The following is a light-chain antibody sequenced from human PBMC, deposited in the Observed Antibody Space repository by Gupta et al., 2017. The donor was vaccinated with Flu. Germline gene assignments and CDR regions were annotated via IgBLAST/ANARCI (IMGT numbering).Light chain of an antibody. CDR1: HLVEKF. Sequence: SYVLIQSPSVSVSPGETVSISCSGDHLVEKFASWYQQRPGLSPVLVIYKDNRPPSGIPERFSESNSATTVTMTISGTENLDDADYYCQEWDKSTVVFGGGTKLTVL. J-gene: IGLJ2*01. CDR3: QEWDKSTVV. V-gene: IGLV3-1*01. CDR2: KDN.